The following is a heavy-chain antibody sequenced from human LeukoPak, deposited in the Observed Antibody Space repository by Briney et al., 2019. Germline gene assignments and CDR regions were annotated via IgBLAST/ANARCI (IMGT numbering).Heavy chain of an antibody. CDR2: ISGSGGST. J-gene: IGHJ4*02. Sequence: GGSLRLSCAASGFTFSSYAMSWVRQAPGKGLEWVSAISGSGGSTYYADSVKGRFTISRDNSKNTLYLQMNSLRAEDTAVYYCAKEGGRVVVTAITNEGSLAYWGQGTLVTVSS. D-gene: IGHD2-21*02. CDR1: GFTFSSYA. CDR3: AKEGGRVVVTAITNEGSLAY. V-gene: IGHV3-23*01.